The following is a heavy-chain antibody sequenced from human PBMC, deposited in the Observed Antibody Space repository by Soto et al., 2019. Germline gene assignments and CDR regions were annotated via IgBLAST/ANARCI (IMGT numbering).Heavy chain of an antibody. J-gene: IGHJ1*01. CDR1: GGSISSGGYY. V-gene: IGHV4-31*03. CDR3: ARVPRLTTDFQH. CDR2: IYYSGST. D-gene: IGHD1-1*01. Sequence: QVQLQESGPGLVKPSQTLSLTCPVSGGSISSGGYYWSWIRQHPGKGLEWIGYIYYSGSTYSNPSLKSRVTISVDTSKNQFALKLSSVTAADTSVYYWARVPRLTTDFQHWGQGTLVTVSS.